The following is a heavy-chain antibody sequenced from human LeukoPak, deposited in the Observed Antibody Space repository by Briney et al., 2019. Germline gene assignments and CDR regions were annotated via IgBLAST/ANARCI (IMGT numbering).Heavy chain of an antibody. CDR3: AKRQPTNYDFWSGYYPHDAFDI. J-gene: IGHJ3*02. Sequence: GGSLRLSCAASGFTFSSYWMSWVRQAPGKGLEWVANIKQDGSEKYYVDSVKGRFTISRDNAKNSLYLQMNSLRAEDTAVYYCAKRQPTNYDFWSGYYPHDAFDIWGQGTMVTVSS. CDR1: GFTFSSYW. V-gene: IGHV3-7*01. CDR2: IKQDGSEK. D-gene: IGHD3-3*01.